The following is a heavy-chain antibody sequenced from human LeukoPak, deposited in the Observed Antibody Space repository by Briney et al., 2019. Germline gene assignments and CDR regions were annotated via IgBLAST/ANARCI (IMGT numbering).Heavy chain of an antibody. D-gene: IGHD6-13*01. J-gene: IGHJ4*02. Sequence: ASVKVSCKASGGTFSSYAISWVRQAPGQGLEWMGGIIPIFGTANYAQKFQGRVTITTDESTSTAYMELSSLRSEDTAVYYCASDSSSWNYFDYWGQGTLVTVSS. CDR2: IIPIFGTA. CDR3: ASDSSSWNYFDY. CDR1: GGTFSSYA. V-gene: IGHV1-69*05.